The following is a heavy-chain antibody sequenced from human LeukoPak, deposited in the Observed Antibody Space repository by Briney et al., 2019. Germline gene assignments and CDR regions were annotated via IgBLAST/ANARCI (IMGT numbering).Heavy chain of an antibody. J-gene: IGHJ4*02. Sequence: GRSLRLSCAASGFTFSSYAMHWVRQAPGKGLEWVAVISYDGSNKYYADSAKGRFTISRDNSKNTLYLQMNSLRAEDTAVYYCARGMESYNWSFDYWGQGTLVTVSS. CDR2: ISYDGSNK. V-gene: IGHV3-30-3*01. CDR3: ARGMESYNWSFDY. CDR1: GFTFSSYA. D-gene: IGHD5-24*01.